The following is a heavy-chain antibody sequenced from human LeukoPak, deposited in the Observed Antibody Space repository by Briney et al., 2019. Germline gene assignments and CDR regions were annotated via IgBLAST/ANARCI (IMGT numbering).Heavy chain of an antibody. D-gene: IGHD6-19*01. CDR2: ISSSSSYI. V-gene: IGHV3-21*04. J-gene: IGHJ4*02. Sequence: GGSLRLSCAASGSTFSTYSMNWVRQAPGKGLEWVSSISSSSSYIYYGDSVKGRFTISRDNAKNSLYLQMNSLRAEDVALYYCTRSTGWYNYFDYWGQGALVTVSS. CDR1: GSTFSTYS. CDR3: TRSTGWYNYFDY.